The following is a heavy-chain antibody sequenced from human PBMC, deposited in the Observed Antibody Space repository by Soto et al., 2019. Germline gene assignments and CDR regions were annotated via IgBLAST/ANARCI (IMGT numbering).Heavy chain of an antibody. CDR2: RSVHYGGST. V-gene: IGHV4-39*01. Sequence: TSETLSLTCSVSGDSIARSFYYWGWIRQPPGKGLEWIGIRSVHYGGSTYYNPSLKSRVAISIDTSNNQFSPRLSSLIAADRAVYYCASPGYSSSWYFPYWGQGILVTVSS. CDR1: GDSIARSFYY. D-gene: IGHD6-13*01. J-gene: IGHJ4*02. CDR3: ASPGYSSSWYFPY.